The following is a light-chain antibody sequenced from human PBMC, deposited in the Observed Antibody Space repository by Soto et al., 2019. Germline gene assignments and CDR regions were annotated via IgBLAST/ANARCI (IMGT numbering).Light chain of an antibody. CDR2: GAS. Sequence: ESVLTQSPGTGSLSPLEVAGVGFMASQTVSSSYLAWYQQKPGQAPRTLIFGASSRANGIPDRFSGSGSGTDFTLTISRLEPEDFAVYYCHQYGSSPLTFGGGTKVDIK. CDR1: QTVSSSY. CDR3: HQYGSSPLT. V-gene: IGKV3-20*01. J-gene: IGKJ4*01.